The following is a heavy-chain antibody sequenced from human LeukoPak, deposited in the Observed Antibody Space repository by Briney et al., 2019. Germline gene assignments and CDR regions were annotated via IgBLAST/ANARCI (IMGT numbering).Heavy chain of an antibody. D-gene: IGHD3-10*02. CDR2: ISSSGSTI. Sequence: PGGSLRLSCAASGFTFSGSSIHWVRQAPGKGLEWVSYISSSGSTIYYADSVKGRFTISRDNAKNSLYLQMNSLRAEDTAVYYCAELGITMIGGVWGKGTTVTISS. J-gene: IGHJ6*04. V-gene: IGHV3-48*04. CDR1: GFTFSGSS. CDR3: AELGITMIGGV.